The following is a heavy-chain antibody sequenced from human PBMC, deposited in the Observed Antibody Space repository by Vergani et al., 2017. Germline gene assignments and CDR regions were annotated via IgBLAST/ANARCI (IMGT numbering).Heavy chain of an antibody. CDR1: GFTFSTYA. J-gene: IGHJ4*02. CDR2: ISSDGGST. CDR3: AKAGYYDTSGFLPGGPFDS. V-gene: IGHV3-23*01. D-gene: IGHD3-22*01. Sequence: EVQLLESGGGLVQPGGSLRLSCAASGFTFSTYAMTWVRQAPGKGLEWVSTISSDGGSTYYADSVKGRFTISRDNSKNTVYLQINSLRAEDTAVYYCAKAGYYDTSGFLPGGPFDSWGQGTLVTVSS.